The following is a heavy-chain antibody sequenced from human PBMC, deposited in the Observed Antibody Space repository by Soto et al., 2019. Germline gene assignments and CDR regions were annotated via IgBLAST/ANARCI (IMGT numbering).Heavy chain of an antibody. V-gene: IGHV1-2*02. CDR2: INPKFGDT. CDR3: ARNMDYYYGRGSGNGHGV. CDR1: GYTFTAYH. J-gene: IGHJ6*02. Sequence: QVRLLQSGAEVKEPGDSVRVSCEASGYTFTAYHIHWVRQAPGQGLEWMGWINPKFGDTGYAQDFQGRVAMTSDMAISTVYKELSRLTSDDTAIYYCARNMDYYYGRGSGNGHGVWGQGTTVTVFS. D-gene: IGHD3-10*02.